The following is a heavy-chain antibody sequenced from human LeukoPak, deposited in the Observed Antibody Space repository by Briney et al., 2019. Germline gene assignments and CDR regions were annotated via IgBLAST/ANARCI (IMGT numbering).Heavy chain of an antibody. CDR1: GYTFTSYG. J-gene: IGHJ5*02. CDR2: ISAYNGNT. D-gene: IGHD3-9*01. Sequence: ASVKVSCKASGYTFTSYGISWVRQAPGQGLEWMGWISAYNGNTNYAQKLQGRVTMTTDTSTSTAYMELRSLRSDDTAVYYCARAGYYDILTGYFQNWYDPWGQGTLVTVSS. V-gene: IGHV1-18*01. CDR3: ARAGYYDILTGYFQNWYDP.